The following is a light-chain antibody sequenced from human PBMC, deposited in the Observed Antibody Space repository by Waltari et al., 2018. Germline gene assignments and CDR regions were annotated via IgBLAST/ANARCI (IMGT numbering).Light chain of an antibody. CDR2: DVA. CDR3: CSHRSGNTLGV. J-gene: IGLJ2*01. CDR1: TYAVGGYNY. V-gene: IGLV2-14*03. Sequence: QSALTQPASVSGSPGQSITISCPGTTYAVGGYNYVSWYQQHPGKAPQLLIYDVATRPSGVSDRFAASKSGNTASLTISGLQAEDEADYYCCSHRSGNTLGVFGGGTKLTVL.